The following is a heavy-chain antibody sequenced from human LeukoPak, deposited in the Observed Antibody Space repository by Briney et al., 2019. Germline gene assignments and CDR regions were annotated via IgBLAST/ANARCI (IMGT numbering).Heavy chain of an antibody. J-gene: IGHJ5*02. V-gene: IGHV3-48*03. Sequence: TGGSLRLSCAASGFTFSSYEMHWVRQAPGKGLEWISYISSSGSTIYSADSVKGRFTISRDNAKNSLYLQMNSLRAEDTAVYFCTRENWGALAWGQGTLVTVSS. D-gene: IGHD7-27*01. CDR3: TRENWGALA. CDR2: ISSSGSTI. CDR1: GFTFSSYE.